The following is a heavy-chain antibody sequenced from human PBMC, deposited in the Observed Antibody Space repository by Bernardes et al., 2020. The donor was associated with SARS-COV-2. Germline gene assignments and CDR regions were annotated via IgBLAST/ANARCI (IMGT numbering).Heavy chain of an antibody. CDR3: ARDLVDGSGWAFDY. Sequence: GGSLRLSCAASGFTFSSYSMNWVRQAPGPGLEWVSSISSSSSYIYYADSVKGRFTISRDNAKNSLYLQMNSLRAEDTAVYYCARDLVDGSGWAFDYWGQGTLVTVSS. CDR2: ISSSSSYI. J-gene: IGHJ4*02. V-gene: IGHV3-21*01. D-gene: IGHD6-19*01. CDR1: GFTFSSYS.